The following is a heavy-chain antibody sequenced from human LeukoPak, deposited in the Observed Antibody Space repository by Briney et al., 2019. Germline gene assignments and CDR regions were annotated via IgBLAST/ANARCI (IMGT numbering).Heavy chain of an antibody. V-gene: IGHV3-7*01. CDR1: GLTLSGQW. J-gene: IGHJ4*02. Sequence: GGSLRLSCAASGLTLSGQWMNWLRQAPGQGLEWVANIKHDCIKKYYVDSVKGRFTISRDDPKNSLSLQMNTVRAQDTAVYYCARDSGASGTSLDYWGQGTLVTASS. CDR2: IKHDCIKK. CDR3: ARDSGASGTSLDY. D-gene: IGHD3-10*01.